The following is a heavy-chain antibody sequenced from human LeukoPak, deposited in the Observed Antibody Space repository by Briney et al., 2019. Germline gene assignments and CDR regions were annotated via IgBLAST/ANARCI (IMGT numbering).Heavy chain of an antibody. J-gene: IGHJ4*02. V-gene: IGHV3-23*01. CDR3: AKDGGSGSSYYFDY. Sequence: GGSLRLSCAASGFTFSGYAMSWVRQAPGKGLEWVSTISGSGGSTYYADSVKGRFTISRDNSKNTLYLQMNSLRAEDTAVYYCAKDGGSGSSYYFDYWGQGTLVTVSS. CDR2: ISGSGGST. D-gene: IGHD3-10*01. CDR1: GFTFSGYA.